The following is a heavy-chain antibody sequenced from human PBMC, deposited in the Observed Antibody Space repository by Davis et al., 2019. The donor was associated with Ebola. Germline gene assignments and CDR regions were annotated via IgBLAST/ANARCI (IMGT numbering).Heavy chain of an antibody. V-gene: IGHV4-34*01. D-gene: IGHD6-6*01. CDR2: INHSGST. Sequence: MPSETLSLTCAVYGGPFSGYYWSWIRQPPGKGLEWIGEINHSGSTNYNPSFKSRVTMAVDTSRSQFSLRLTSVTAADTATYYCAGLRLVSFFAYWGQGALVTVSS. CDR3: AGLRLVSFFAY. CDR1: GGPFSGYY. J-gene: IGHJ4*02.